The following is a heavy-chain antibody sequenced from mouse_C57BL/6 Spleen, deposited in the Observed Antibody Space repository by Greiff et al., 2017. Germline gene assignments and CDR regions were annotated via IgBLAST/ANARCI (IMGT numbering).Heavy chain of an antibody. D-gene: IGHD1-1*01. Sequence: QVQLQQPGTELVKPGASVKLSCKASGYTFTSYWMHWVKQRPGQGLEWIGNINPSNGGTNYNEKFKSKATLTVDKSSSTAAMQLSSLTSEDSAVYYCAKGVITTVVAYYFDYWGQGTTLTVSS. V-gene: IGHV1-53*01. J-gene: IGHJ2*01. CDR3: AKGVITTVVAYYFDY. CDR2: INPSNGGT. CDR1: GYTFTSYW.